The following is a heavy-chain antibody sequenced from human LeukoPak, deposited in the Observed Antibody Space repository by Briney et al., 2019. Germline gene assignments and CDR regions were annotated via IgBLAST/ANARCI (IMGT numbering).Heavy chain of an antibody. D-gene: IGHD5-12*01. CDR3: AKCIVATNYYYYYMDV. J-gene: IGHJ6*03. Sequence: PGGSLRLSCAAPGFTFSSYAMTWVRQAPGKGLEWVSAISGSGGSTYYADSVKGRFTISRDNSKNTLYLQMNSLRAEDTAVYYCAKCIVATNYYYYYMDVWGKGTTVTVSS. CDR1: GFTFSSYA. CDR2: ISGSGGST. V-gene: IGHV3-23*01.